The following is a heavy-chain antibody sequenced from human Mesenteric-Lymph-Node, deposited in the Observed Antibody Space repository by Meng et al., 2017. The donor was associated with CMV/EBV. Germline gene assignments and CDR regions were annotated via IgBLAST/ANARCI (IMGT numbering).Heavy chain of an antibody. V-gene: IGHV3-7*03. CDR1: GITVYGSY. D-gene: IGHD2-21*01. Sequence: GESLKISCVASGITVYGSYMSWVRQAPGKGLEWVANINQDGSEKYYVDPVKGRFTISRDNSKNTLYLQMNSLRAEDTAVYYCASAYCGGDCSPCYGMDVWGQGTTVTVSS. CDR3: ASAYCGGDCSPCYGMDV. CDR2: INQDGSEK. J-gene: IGHJ6*02.